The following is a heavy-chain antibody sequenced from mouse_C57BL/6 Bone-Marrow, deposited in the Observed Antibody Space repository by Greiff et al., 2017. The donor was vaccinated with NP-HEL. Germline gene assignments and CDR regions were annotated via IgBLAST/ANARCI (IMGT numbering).Heavy chain of an antibody. V-gene: IGHV1-19*01. CDR3: ARGELGRIDY. Sequence: DVHLVESGPVLVKPGASVKMSCKASGYTFTDYYMNWVKQSHGKSLEWIGVINPYNGGTSYNQKFKGKATLTVDKSSSTAYMELNSLTSEDSAVYYCARGELGRIDYWGQGTTLTVSS. CDR1: GYTFTDYY. CDR2: INPYNGGT. D-gene: IGHD4-1*01. J-gene: IGHJ2*01.